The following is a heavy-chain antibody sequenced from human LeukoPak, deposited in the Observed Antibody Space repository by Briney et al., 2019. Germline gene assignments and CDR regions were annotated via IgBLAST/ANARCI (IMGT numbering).Heavy chain of an antibody. CDR3: ARSLGDD. D-gene: IGHD3-16*01. J-gene: IGHJ4*02. CDR1: GLSFSSYW. V-gene: IGHV3-7*01. Sequence: GGYLRLSCEVSGLSFSSYWMTWVRQAPGKGLEWVASINQNGREKRYVDSVKGRFTISRDNAKDSLYLQMNSVRDEDTAVYYCARSLGDDWGQGTLVTVSS. CDR2: INQNGREK.